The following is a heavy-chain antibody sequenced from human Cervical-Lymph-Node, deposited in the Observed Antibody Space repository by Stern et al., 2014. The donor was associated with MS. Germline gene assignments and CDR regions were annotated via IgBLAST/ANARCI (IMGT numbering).Heavy chain of an antibody. J-gene: IGHJ5*02. Sequence: QVQLVQSGAEVKKPGASVKVSCKASGYTFTSYGISWVRQAPGQGLEWMRWISAYNGNTNYAQKLQGRVTMTKDTSTSTAYMELRSLRSDDTAVYYCARDAVGSYGYFGLENWFDPWGQGTLVTVSS. CDR1: GYTFTSYG. D-gene: IGHD5-18*01. V-gene: IGHV1-18*04. CDR3: ARDAVGSYGYFGLENWFDP. CDR2: ISAYNGNT.